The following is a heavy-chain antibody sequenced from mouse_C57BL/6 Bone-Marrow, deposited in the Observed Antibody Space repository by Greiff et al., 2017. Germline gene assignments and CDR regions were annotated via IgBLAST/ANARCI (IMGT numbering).Heavy chain of an antibody. CDR3: ARGAITTVVAY. CDR2: IYPRSGNT. Sequence: VQLQQSGAELARPGASVKLSCKASGFTFTSYGISWVKQRTGQGLEWIGEIYPRSGNTYYNEKFKGQATLTADKSSSPAYMQLRSLTSEDSAVYFCARGAITTVVAYWGQGTLVTVSA. J-gene: IGHJ3*01. D-gene: IGHD1-1*01. CDR1: GFTFTSYG. V-gene: IGHV1-81*01.